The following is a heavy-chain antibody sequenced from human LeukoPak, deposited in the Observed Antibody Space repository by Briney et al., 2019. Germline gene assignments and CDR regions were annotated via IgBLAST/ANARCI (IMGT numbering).Heavy chain of an antibody. V-gene: IGHV4-31*03. Sequence: SETLSLICTVSGGSISSGGYYCSWIRQHPGKVLEWIGYIYYSGSTYYNPSLKSRVTISVDTSKNQFSLKLSSVIAADTAVYYCARDVPAGILDIWGQGTMVTVSS. J-gene: IGHJ3*02. CDR1: GGSISSGGYY. D-gene: IGHD2-2*01. CDR3: ARDVPAGILDI. CDR2: IYYSGST.